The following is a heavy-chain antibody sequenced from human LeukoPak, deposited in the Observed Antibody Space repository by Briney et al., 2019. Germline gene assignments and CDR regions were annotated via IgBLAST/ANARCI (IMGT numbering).Heavy chain of an antibody. CDR2: IYYSGST. V-gene: IGHV4-39*01. D-gene: IGHD3-22*01. J-gene: IGHJ4*02. CDR3: TRHVGKPPRYYYDSSGYRGSFDY. Sequence: SETLSLTCTVSGGSISSSSYYWGWIRQPPGKGLEWIGSIYYSGSTYYNPSLKSRVTISVDTSKNQFSLKLSSMTAADTAVYYCTRHVGKPPRYYYDSSGYRGSFDYWGQGTLVTVSS. CDR1: GGSISSSSYY.